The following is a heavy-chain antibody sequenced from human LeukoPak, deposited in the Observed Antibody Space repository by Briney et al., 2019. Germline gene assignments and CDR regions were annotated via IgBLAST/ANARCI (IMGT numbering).Heavy chain of an antibody. D-gene: IGHD3-16*01. V-gene: IGHV3-23*01. J-gene: IGHJ5*02. Sequence: GGSLRLSCAASGFMFSDYTMTWVRQAPGKGPEWVSAIGGRGGSTYYADSLGGRFTISRDNSKDMLYLQMNSLKVEDTATYYCGKEGGAWGQGTKVAVSS. CDR2: IGGRGGST. CDR1: GFMFSDYT. CDR3: GKEGGA.